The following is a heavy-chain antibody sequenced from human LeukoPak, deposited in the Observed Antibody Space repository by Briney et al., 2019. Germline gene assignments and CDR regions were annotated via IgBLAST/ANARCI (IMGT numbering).Heavy chain of an antibody. CDR3: ARDSGIRTVDY. V-gene: IGHV3-7*01. Sequence: PGGSLRLSCAASGFTFSSYWMSWVRQTPEKGLEWVANIKVDGSEEYHVDSVKGRFTVSRDNAKNSLYLQMNSLRAEDTAVYYCARDSGIRTVDYWGQGTLVIVSS. CDR1: GFTFSSYW. J-gene: IGHJ4*02. CDR2: IKVDGSEE. D-gene: IGHD3-10*01.